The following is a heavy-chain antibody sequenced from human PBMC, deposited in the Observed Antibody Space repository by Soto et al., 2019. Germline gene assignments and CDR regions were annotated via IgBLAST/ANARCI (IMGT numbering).Heavy chain of an antibody. CDR2: IYWYDDK. V-gene: IGHV2-5*01. CDR1: GFSLSTSAVG. Sequence: QITLKESGPTLVKSTQTLTLTCTFSGFSLSTSAVGVGWIRQPPGKALEWLALIYWYDDKRYNPSLKSRLTINEDSSKNLVVLIMTNMDPVDTATYDCAHRRTNNWFDPWGKGALVTVSS. J-gene: IGHJ5*02. CDR3: AHRRTNNWFDP.